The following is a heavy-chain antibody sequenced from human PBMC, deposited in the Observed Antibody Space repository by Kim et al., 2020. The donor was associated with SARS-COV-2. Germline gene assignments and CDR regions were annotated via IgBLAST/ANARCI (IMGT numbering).Heavy chain of an antibody. D-gene: IGHD1-20*01. V-gene: IGHV5-51*01. J-gene: IGHJ5*02. CDR3: ARLSAFCTPNNCGFPIHWFDP. CDR1: GYTFYGYW. CDR2: IYPDDSQT. Sequence: GESLKISCKGSGYTFYGYWIVWVRQMPGKGLEWMGIIYPDDSQTKYSPSFQGQVTMSADKSINTAYLQWSSLKVSDTATYYCARLSAFCTPNNCGFPIHWFDPWGQGTLVTVSS.